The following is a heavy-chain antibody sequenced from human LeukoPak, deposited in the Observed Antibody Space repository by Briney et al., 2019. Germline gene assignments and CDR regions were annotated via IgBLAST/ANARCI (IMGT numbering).Heavy chain of an antibody. CDR2: INHSGST. CDR3: ARDLSGSLYFDY. V-gene: IGHV4-34*01. CDR1: GGSFSGYY. J-gene: IGHJ4*02. Sequence: SETLSLTCAVYGGSFSGYYWSWIRQPPGKRLEWIGEINHSGSTNYNPSLKSRVTISVDTSKNQFSLKLSSVTAADTAVYFCARDLSGSLYFDYWGQGVLVTVSS. D-gene: IGHD3-10*01.